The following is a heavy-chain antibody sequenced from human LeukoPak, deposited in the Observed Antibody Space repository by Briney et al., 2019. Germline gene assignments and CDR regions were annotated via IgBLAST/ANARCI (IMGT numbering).Heavy chain of an antibody. D-gene: IGHD3-22*01. Sequence: GASVKVSCKASGYTFTSYGSSWVRQAPGQGLEWMGWISAYNGNTNYAQKLQGRVTMTTDTSTSTAYMELRSLRSDDTAVYYCARATYYDSSGHYYGMDVWGQGTPVTVSS. V-gene: IGHV1-18*01. CDR3: ARATYYDSSGHYYGMDV. CDR1: GYTFTSYG. J-gene: IGHJ6*02. CDR2: ISAYNGNT.